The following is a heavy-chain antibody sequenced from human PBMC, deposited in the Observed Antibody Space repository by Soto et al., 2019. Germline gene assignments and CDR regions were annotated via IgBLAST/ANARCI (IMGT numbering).Heavy chain of an antibody. J-gene: IGHJ4*02. CDR2: FDPEDGET. CDR3: ATQHLAESYRYFGY. D-gene: IGHD3-16*02. Sequence: ASVKVSCKVSGYTLTELSMHWVRQAPGKGLEWKGGFDPEDGETIYAQKFQGRVTMTEDTSTDTAYMELSSLRSEDTAEYYCATQHLAESYRYFGYWGQGTLVTVSS. CDR1: GYTLTELS. V-gene: IGHV1-24*01.